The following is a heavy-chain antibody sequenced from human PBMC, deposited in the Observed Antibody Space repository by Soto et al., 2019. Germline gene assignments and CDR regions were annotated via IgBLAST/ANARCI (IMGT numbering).Heavy chain of an antibody. D-gene: IGHD3-22*01. V-gene: IGHV3-64D*06. CDR2: ISINGGST. CDR1: GFTFSIYA. CDR3: VKGEYYYDSSGYYPFDY. Sequence: GESLRRSCSASGFTFSIYAMHWIRQAPGKGLEYVSSISINGGSTHYADSVKGRFTISRDNSKNTQYLQMSSLRADDTALYYCVKGEYYYDSSGYYPFDYWGQGT. J-gene: IGHJ4*02.